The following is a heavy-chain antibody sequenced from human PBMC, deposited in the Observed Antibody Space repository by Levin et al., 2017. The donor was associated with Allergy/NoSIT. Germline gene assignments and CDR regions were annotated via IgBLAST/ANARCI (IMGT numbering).Heavy chain of an antibody. CDR1: GFTFSSYG. J-gene: IGHJ3*02. CDR2: ISSDGRKK. V-gene: IGHV3-30*18. CDR3: AKDVDGSGWYPLGNDAFEM. D-gene: IGHD6-19*01. Sequence: LTGGSLRLSCAASGFTFSSYGMHWVRQAPGKGLEWVAAISSDGRKKFYADSVKGRFTISRDNSKNTLDLQMNSLRAEDTAVYYCAKDVDGSGWYPLGNDAFEMWGQGTNVSVAS.